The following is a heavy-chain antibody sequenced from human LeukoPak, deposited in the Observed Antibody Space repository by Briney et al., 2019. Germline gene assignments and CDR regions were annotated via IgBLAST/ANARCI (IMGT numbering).Heavy chain of an antibody. Sequence: GGSLRLSCSASGFTFNSFAIHWVRQAPGKGLEWVSYISGSGSTIHYADSVKGRFTISRDNAKNSLSLQMNSLRAEDTAVYYCARGYSDSRGAFDVWGQGTMVTVSS. D-gene: IGHD4-11*01. J-gene: IGHJ3*01. V-gene: IGHV3-48*03. CDR2: ISGSGSTI. CDR3: ARGYSDSRGAFDV. CDR1: GFTFNSFA.